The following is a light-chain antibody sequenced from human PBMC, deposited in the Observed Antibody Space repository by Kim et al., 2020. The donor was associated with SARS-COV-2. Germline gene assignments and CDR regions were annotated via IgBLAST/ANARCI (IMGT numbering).Light chain of an antibody. Sequence: YVQWYQQRPGSVPTIVIYEDNQRPSGVPDRFSGSIDSSSNSASLTISGLKTEDEADYYCQSSDIGTLWVFGGGTQLTVL. CDR1: Y. CDR2: EDN. V-gene: IGLV6-57*02. CDR3: QSSDIGTLWV. J-gene: IGLJ3*02.